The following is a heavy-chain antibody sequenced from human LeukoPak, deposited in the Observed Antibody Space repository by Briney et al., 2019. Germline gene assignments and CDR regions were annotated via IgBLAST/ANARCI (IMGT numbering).Heavy chain of an antibody. J-gene: IGHJ4*02. D-gene: IGHD1-26*01. CDR2: IYHSGST. CDR1: GYSISSGYY. V-gene: IGHV4-38-2*02. CDR3: ARDRSGSYYSYDY. Sequence: SETLSLTCTVSGYSISSGYYWGWIRQPPGKGLEWIGSIYHSGSTYYNPSLRGRVTISVDTSKNRFSLKLSSVTAADTAVYYCARDRSGSYYSYDYWGQGTLVTVSS.